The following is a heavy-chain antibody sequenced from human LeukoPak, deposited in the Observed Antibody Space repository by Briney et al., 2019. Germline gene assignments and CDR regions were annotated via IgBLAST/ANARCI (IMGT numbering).Heavy chain of an antibody. Sequence: GGSLRLSCAAAGFTFSSYAMSWVRQAPGQGLEWVSVISGGGGSTYSADYVKGRFTISRDNSKNTLYLQMNSLRAEDTAVYYCAKTARFGDPISDYWGQGTLVTVSS. V-gene: IGHV3-23*01. D-gene: IGHD3-10*01. CDR3: AKTARFGDPISDY. CDR2: ISGGGGST. J-gene: IGHJ4*02. CDR1: GFTFSSYA.